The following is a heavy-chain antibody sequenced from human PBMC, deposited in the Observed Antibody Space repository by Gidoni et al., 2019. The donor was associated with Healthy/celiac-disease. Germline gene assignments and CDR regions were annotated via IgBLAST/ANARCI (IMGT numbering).Heavy chain of an antibody. J-gene: IGHJ6*02. CDR2: IIPSFGTA. Sequence: HVQLVQSGAEVQKPGSSVKVSCKSSGGTFSSYAISWVRQAPGQGLEWMGGIIPSFGTANYAQKFQGRVTITADKSTRTAYMELSSLRSEDTAVYYCARDLTMVRGVTLYGMDVWGQGTTVTVSS. V-gene: IGHV1-69*06. D-gene: IGHD3-10*01. CDR3: ARDLTMVRGVTLYGMDV. CDR1: GGTFSSYA.